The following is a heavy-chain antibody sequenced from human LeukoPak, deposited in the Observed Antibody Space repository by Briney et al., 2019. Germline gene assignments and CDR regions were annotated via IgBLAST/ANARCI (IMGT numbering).Heavy chain of an antibody. D-gene: IGHD3-22*01. Sequence: GGSLRLSCAASGFTFSSYAMSWVRQAPGKGLEWVSAISGSGGSTCYADSVKGRFTISRDNSKNTLYLQMNSLRAEDTAVYYCAKAGYYYDSSGYSAKVIGDFDYWGQGTLVTVSS. CDR1: GFTFSSYA. CDR3: AKAGYYYDSSGYSAKVIGDFDY. CDR2: ISGSGGST. J-gene: IGHJ4*02. V-gene: IGHV3-23*01.